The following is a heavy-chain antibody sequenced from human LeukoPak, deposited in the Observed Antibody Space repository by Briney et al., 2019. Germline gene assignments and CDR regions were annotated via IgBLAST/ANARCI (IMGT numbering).Heavy chain of an antibody. Sequence: SETLSLTCTVSVGSISSYYWSWIRQPPGKGLEWIGYIYYSGSTNYNPPLKSRVTISVDTSKNQFSLKLSSVTAADTAVYYCARHVKGEPEPNDYGDYDPDGAPYFDYWGQGTLVTVSS. D-gene: IGHD4-17*01. V-gene: IGHV4-59*08. CDR2: IYYSGST. CDR3: ARHVKGEPEPNDYGDYDPDGAPYFDY. CDR1: VGSISSYY. J-gene: IGHJ4*02.